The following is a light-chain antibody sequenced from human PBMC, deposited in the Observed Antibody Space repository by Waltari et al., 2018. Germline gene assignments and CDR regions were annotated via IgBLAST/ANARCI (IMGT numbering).Light chain of an antibody. CDR2: YDS. V-gene: IGLV3-21*04. Sequence: SYVVTQSPSVSVAPGETARITCGGDIIGSKSVHWYQQRPGQAPVLVISYDSDRPSGIPERFSGSNSGNTATLTISWVEADDEADYYCLVWHSTTDHHGVFGGGTKLTVL. CDR1: IIGSKS. J-gene: IGLJ2*01. CDR3: LVWHSTTDHHGV.